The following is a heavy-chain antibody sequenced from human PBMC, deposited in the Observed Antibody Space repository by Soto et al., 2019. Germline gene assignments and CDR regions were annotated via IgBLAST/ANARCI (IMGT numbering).Heavy chain of an antibody. CDR3: ARGVAEMATTPDYFDY. V-gene: IGHV4-34*01. D-gene: IGHD5-12*01. CDR1: GGSFRNYY. J-gene: IGHJ4*02. CDR2: VNHSGEA. Sequence: SETLSLTCGVYGGSFRNYYWIWVRQPPGKGLEWIGEVNHSGEATYNPSLQSRITISLDKSNSQFSLKLSSVTAADTAVYYCARGVAEMATTPDYFDYWGQGTMVTVSS.